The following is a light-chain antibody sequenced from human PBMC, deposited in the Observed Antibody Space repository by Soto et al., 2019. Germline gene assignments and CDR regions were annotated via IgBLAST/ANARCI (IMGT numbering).Light chain of an antibody. CDR3: QHYGTSPTWT. CDR2: GAS. Sequence: EIVLTQSPVTLSLSPGERATLSCRAGQSVSSSYLAWYQQKPGQAPRLLIYGASSRATGIPDRFSGSGSGTDFTLTISRLEPEDFAVYYCQHYGTSPTWTFGQGTKV. J-gene: IGKJ1*01. V-gene: IGKV3-20*01. CDR1: QSVSSSY.